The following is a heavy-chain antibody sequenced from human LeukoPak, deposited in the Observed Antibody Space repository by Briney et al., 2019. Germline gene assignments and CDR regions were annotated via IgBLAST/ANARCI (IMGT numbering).Heavy chain of an antibody. J-gene: IGHJ4*02. D-gene: IGHD3-3*01. CDR2: IYYSGST. CDR3: ARGPRVFWSGSVDY. V-gene: IGHV4-59*01. Sequence: SETLSLTCAVYGESFSGYYWSWIRQPPGKGLEWIGYIYYSGSTNYNPSLKSRVTISIDTSKNQFSLKLTSVTAADTAVYYCARGPRVFWSGSVDYWGQGTLVTVSS. CDR1: GESFSGYY.